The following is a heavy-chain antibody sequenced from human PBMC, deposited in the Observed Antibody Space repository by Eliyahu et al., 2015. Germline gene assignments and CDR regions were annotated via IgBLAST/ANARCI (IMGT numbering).Heavy chain of an antibody. J-gene: IGHJ6*04. CDR3: ARDGRQYALRWGYYGMDV. D-gene: IGHD4-11*01. CDR1: GFXFXXYP. V-gene: IGHV3-21*01. Sequence: EVQLVESGGGLVXPGGSLXLSCPASGFXFXXYPLNGVRQAPGKGXGWVSSISSSSSYIYYADSVKGRFTISRDNAKNSLYLQMNSLRAEDTAVYYCARDGRQYALRWGYYGMDVWGKGTTVTVSS. CDR2: ISSSSSYI.